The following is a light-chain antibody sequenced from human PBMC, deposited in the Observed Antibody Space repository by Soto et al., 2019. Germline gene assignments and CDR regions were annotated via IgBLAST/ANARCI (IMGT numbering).Light chain of an antibody. V-gene: IGLV1-44*01. CDR3: AAWDDSLSGYV. J-gene: IGLJ1*01. Sequence: QSVLTQPPSASGTPGQRVTISCSGSGSNIGGNAVNWYQQLPGTTPKLLIYSNNQRPSGVPDRFSGSKSGTSASLAISGLQSEDEADYYCAAWDDSLSGYVFGTGTKVTVL. CDR1: GSNIGGNA. CDR2: SNN.